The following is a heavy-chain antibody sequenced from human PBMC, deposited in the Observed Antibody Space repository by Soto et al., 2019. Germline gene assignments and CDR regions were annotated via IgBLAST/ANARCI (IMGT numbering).Heavy chain of an antibody. D-gene: IGHD3-22*01. J-gene: IGHJ4*02. Sequence: GESLKISWKGSGYSFACYCITWVRQKPGKGLEWMGRIDPSESPTYYSPSFRGHVTISVTKSITTVFLQWSSLMASDTAMYYCARQIYDSDTGPNFQYYFDSWGQGTPVTVSS. V-gene: IGHV5-10-1*01. CDR1: GYSFACYC. CDR2: IDPSESPT. CDR3: ARQIYDSDTGPNFQYYFDS.